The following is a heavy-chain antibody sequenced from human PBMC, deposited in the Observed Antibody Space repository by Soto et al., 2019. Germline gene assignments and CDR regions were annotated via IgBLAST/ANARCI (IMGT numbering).Heavy chain of an antibody. CDR2: IYYSGST. CDR1: GGSISSYY. D-gene: IGHD4-17*01. Sequence: PSETLSLTCTVSGGSISSYYWSWIRQPPGKGLEWIGYIYYSGSTNYNPSLKSRVTISVDTSKNQFSLKLSSVTAADTAVYYCATDKYGDAGGFDYWGQGTLVNVSS. V-gene: IGHV4-59*08. CDR3: ATDKYGDAGGFDY. J-gene: IGHJ4*02.